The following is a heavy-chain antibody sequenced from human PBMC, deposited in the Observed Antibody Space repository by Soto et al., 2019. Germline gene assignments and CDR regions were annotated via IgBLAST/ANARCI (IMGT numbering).Heavy chain of an antibody. CDR2: ISYDGSRR. CDR3: ARNPSGAYSYVDY. CDR1: GFTFSTYA. J-gene: IGHJ4*02. V-gene: IGHV3-30-3*01. D-gene: IGHD5-18*01. Sequence: QVHLVESGGGVVQPGRSLRLSCAASGFTFSTYAMHWVRQPPGKGLEWVAVISYDGSRRNYTDSVRGRFIISRDNSKNTLSRQMNSLRAEDTAVYYCARNPSGAYSYVDYWGQGTQVTVSS.